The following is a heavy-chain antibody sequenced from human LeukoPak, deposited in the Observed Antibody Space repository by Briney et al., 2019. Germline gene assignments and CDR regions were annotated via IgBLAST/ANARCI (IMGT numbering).Heavy chain of an antibody. V-gene: IGHV4-30-4*01. CDR3: ARTLRFLEWPTFDY. J-gene: IGHJ4*02. Sequence: SETLSLTCTVSGGSISSGDYYWRWIRQPPGKGLEWIGYIYYSGSTYYNPSLKSRVTISVDTSKNQFSLKLSSVTAADTAVYYCARTLRFLEWPTFDYWGQGTLVTVSS. D-gene: IGHD3-3*01. CDR2: IYYSGST. CDR1: GGSISSGDYY.